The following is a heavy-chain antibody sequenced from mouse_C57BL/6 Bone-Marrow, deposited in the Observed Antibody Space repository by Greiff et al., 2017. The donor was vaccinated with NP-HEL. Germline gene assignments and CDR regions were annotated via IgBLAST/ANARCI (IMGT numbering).Heavy chain of an antibody. J-gene: IGHJ3*01. Sequence: EVQLVESGGDLVKPGGSLKLSCAASGFTFSSYGMSWVRQTPDKRLEWVATISSGGSYTYYPDSVKGRFTISRDNAKNTLYLQMSSLKSEDTAMYYCARDDYPFAYWGQGTLVTVSA. CDR3: ARDDYPFAY. CDR1: GFTFSSYG. D-gene: IGHD2-4*01. V-gene: IGHV5-6*01. CDR2: ISSGGSYT.